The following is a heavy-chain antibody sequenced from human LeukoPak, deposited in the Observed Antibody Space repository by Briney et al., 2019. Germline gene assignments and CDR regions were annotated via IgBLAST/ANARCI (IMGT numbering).Heavy chain of an antibody. Sequence: ASVKVSCKASGYTFTGYYMHWVRQAPGQGLEWMGWLNPNSGGTNYAQKFQGRVTMTRDTSISTAYMELSRLRSDDTAVYHCASTLQYYYDSSGYPDGFDIWGQGTMVTVSS. V-gene: IGHV1-2*02. D-gene: IGHD3-22*01. CDR2: LNPNSGGT. CDR1: GYTFTGYY. CDR3: ASTLQYYYDSSGYPDGFDI. J-gene: IGHJ3*02.